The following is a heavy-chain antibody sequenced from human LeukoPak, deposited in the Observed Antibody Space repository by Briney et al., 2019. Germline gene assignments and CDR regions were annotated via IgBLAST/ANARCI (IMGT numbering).Heavy chain of an antibody. J-gene: IGHJ4*02. CDR2: MYSSGST. CDR1: GGSITRDY. Sequence: SETLSLTCTVSGGSITRDYGSWIRQPPGKGLEWLGYMYSSGSTNYNPSLKSRVIISVDTSKNQFSLKLSSVTAADTAIYYCAGDYNGSGNYFKHWGQGTLVTVSS. V-gene: IGHV4-59*01. CDR3: AGDYNGSGNYFKH. D-gene: IGHD3-10*01.